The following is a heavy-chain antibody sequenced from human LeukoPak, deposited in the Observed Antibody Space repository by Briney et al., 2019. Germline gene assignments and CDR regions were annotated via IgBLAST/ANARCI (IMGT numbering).Heavy chain of an antibody. V-gene: IGHV3-21*01. Sequence: PGGSLRLSCAASGFTFSSYSMNWVRQAPGKGLEWVSSISSSSSYIYYADSVKGRFTISRDNAKNSLYLQTNSLRAEDTAVYYCARGLCSGGSCHQNYYYYYYMDVWGKGTTVTVSS. CDR1: GFTFSSYS. CDR3: ARGLCSGGSCHQNYYYYYYMDV. J-gene: IGHJ6*03. CDR2: ISSSSSYI. D-gene: IGHD2-15*01.